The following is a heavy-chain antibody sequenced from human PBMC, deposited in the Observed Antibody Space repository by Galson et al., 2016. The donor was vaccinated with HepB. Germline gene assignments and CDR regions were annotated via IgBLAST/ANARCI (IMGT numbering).Heavy chain of an antibody. CDR3: AGEGASGYALDY. CDR1: GDSVSSNSAA. Sequence: CAISGDSVSSNSAAWNWIRQSPSRGLEWLGRTYYRSKWYNDYAESVKSRITINPDTSKNQFSLQLHSVTPDDTAFYYCAGEGASGYALDYWGQGTLVTVS. D-gene: IGHD6-25*01. CDR2: TYYRSKWYN. V-gene: IGHV6-1*01. J-gene: IGHJ4*02.